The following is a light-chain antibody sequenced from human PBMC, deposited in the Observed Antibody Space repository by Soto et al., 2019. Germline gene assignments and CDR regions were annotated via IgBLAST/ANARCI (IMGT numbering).Light chain of an antibody. CDR1: SSDVGRYKY. V-gene: IGLV2-8*01. CDR3: SSFAGSSKLV. J-gene: IGLJ3*02. Sequence: QSALTQPPSASGSPGQSVTISCTGTSSDVGRYKYVSWYQQYPGKAPKVMIYEVNKRPSGVPDRFSGSKSGNMASLTVSGLQTEDEAHYYCSSFAGSSKLVFGGGTKLTVL. CDR2: EVN.